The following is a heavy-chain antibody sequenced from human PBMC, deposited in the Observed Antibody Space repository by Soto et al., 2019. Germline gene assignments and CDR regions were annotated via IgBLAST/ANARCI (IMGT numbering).Heavy chain of an antibody. CDR1: GFTFSNAW. V-gene: IGHV3-15*01. J-gene: IGHJ3*02. CDR3: ARDASWEERAFDI. D-gene: IGHD1-26*01. CDR2: IKSKTDGGTT. Sequence: PGGSLRISCAASGFTFSNAWMSWVSQAPGKGLEWVGRIKSKTDGGTTDYAAPVKGRFTISRDDSKNTLYLQMNSLRAEDTAVYYCARDASWEERAFDIWGQGTMVTVSS.